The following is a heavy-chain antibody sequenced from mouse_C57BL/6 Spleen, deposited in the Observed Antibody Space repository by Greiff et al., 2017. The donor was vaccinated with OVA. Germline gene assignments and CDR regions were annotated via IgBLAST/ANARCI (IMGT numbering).Heavy chain of an antibody. V-gene: IGHV1-64*01. CDR1: GYTFTSYW. Sequence: VQLQQPGAELVKPGASVKLSCKASGYTFTSYWMHWVKQRPGQGLEWIGMIHPNSGSTNYNEKFKSKATLTVDKSSSTAYMQLSSLTSEDSAVYYCARTAYYYGSYFDYWGRGTTLTVSS. J-gene: IGHJ2*01. D-gene: IGHD1-1*01. CDR3: ARTAYYYGSYFDY. CDR2: IHPNSGST.